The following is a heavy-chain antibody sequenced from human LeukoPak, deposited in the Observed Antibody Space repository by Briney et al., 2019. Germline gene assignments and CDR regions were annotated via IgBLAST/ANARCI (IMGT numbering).Heavy chain of an antibody. J-gene: IGHJ4*02. D-gene: IGHD6-13*01. CDR2: IYYSGST. V-gene: IGHV4-39*07. CDR1: GGSISSSSYY. CDR3: ARDQGAAAALFDLDY. Sequence: SETLSLTCTVSGGSISSSSYYWGWIRQPPGKGLEWIGSIYYSGSTYYNPSLKSRVTISVDTSKNQFSLKLSSVTDADTAVYYCARDQGAAAALFDLDYWGQGTLVTVSS.